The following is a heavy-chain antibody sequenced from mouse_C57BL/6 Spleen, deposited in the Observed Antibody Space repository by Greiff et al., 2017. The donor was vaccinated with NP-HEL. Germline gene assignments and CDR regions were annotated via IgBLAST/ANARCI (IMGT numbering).Heavy chain of an antibody. CDR3: ARQRLDWYFDV. J-gene: IGHJ1*03. V-gene: IGHV5-6*01. CDR2: ISSGGSYT. CDR1: GFTFSSYG. D-gene: IGHD3-2*02. Sequence: EVHLVESGGDLVKPGGSLKLSCAASGFTFSSYGMSWVRQTPDKRLEWVATISSGGSYTYYPDSVKGRFTISRDNAKNTLYLQMSSLRSEDTAMCYCARQRLDWYFDVWGTGTTVTVSS.